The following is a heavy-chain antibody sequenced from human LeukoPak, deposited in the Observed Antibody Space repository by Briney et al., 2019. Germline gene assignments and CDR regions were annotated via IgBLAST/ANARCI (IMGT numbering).Heavy chain of an antibody. CDR2: ISSSSSYI. CDR1: GITFNNYG. J-gene: IGHJ4*02. V-gene: IGHV3-21*01. D-gene: IGHD6-25*01. CDR3: TRDPSEASHPYYFDY. Sequence: GGSLRLSCAASGITFNNYGLNWVRQAPGKGLEWVSFISSSSSYIYYADSVKGRFTISRGNAKNSLHLQMNSLRAEDTAVYYCTRDPSEASHPYYFDYWGQGILVTVSS.